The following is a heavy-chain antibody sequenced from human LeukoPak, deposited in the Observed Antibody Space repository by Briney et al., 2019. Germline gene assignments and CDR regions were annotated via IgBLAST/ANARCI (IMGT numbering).Heavy chain of an antibody. J-gene: IGHJ6*02. V-gene: IGHV3-48*03. D-gene: IGHD3-10*01. CDR1: GFTFSSYE. CDR2: ISSSGSTI. CDR3: AREYADYYGSGSYTFDYYYGMDV. Sequence: GGSLRLSCAASGFTFSSYEMNWVRQAPGRGPEWVSYISSSGSTIYYADSVKGRLTISRDNAKNSLYLQMNSLRAEDTAVYYCAREYADYYGSGSYTFDYYYGMDVWGQGTTVTVSS.